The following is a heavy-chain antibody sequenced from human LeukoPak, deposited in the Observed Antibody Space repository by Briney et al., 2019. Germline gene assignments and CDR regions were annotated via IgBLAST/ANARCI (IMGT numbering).Heavy chain of an antibody. J-gene: IGHJ4*02. CDR1: GYTFTSYG. V-gene: IGHV1-18*01. CDR2: ISAYNGNT. D-gene: IGHD2-21*02. CDR3: ARGLRAYCGGDCYPFDY. Sequence: ASVKVSCKASGYTFTSYGISWVRQAPGQGLKWMGWISAYNGNTNYAQKLQGRVTMTTDTSTSTAYMELRSLRSDDTAVYYCARGLRAYCGGDCYPFDYWGQGTLVTVSS.